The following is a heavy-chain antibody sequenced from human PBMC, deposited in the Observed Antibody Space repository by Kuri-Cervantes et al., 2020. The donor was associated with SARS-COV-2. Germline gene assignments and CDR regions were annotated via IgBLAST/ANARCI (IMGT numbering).Heavy chain of an antibody. Sequence: GESLKISCAASGFTFSSYAMGWVRQAPGKGLEWVSAISGSGGSTYYADSVKGRFTISRDNSKNTLYLQMNSLRAEDTAVYYCAKVVRRTPNREPPAPDDAFDIWGQGTMVTVSS. CDR1: GFTFSSYA. V-gene: IGHV3-23*01. CDR3: AKVVRRTPNREPPAPDDAFDI. J-gene: IGHJ3*02. CDR2: ISGSGGST. D-gene: IGHD1-14*01.